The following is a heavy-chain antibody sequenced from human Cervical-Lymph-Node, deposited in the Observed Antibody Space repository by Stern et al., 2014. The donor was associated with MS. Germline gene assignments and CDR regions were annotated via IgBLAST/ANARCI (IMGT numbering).Heavy chain of an antibody. Sequence: QVQLQESGPGLVKPSETLSLTCTVSGGSIISSAYYWGWIRQPPGKGLEWIGTVYYSGSTYYNPSLKSRVTISVDKSKNQFSLNLSSVTATDTAVYYCARTLGDGFKLPGNYWGQGTLVIVSS. V-gene: IGHV4-39*01. CDR3: ARTLGDGFKLPGNY. D-gene: IGHD5-24*01. J-gene: IGHJ4*02. CDR2: VYYSGST. CDR1: GGSIISSAYY.